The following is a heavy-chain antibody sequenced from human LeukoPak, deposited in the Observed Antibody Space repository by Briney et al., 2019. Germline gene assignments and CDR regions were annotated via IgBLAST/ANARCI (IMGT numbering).Heavy chain of an antibody. J-gene: IGHJ4*02. CDR3: ARRAGFGEALDFDY. CDR2: ITHSGIT. CDR1: GGSFSGYY. Sequence: SETLSLTCAVYGGSFSGYYWSWIRQPPGKGLEWIGQITHSGITNYNPSPKSRVTISLDTSKNQFSLNLSSVTAADTAVYYSARRAGFGEALDFDYWGQGTLVTVSS. V-gene: IGHV4-34*01. D-gene: IGHD3-10*01.